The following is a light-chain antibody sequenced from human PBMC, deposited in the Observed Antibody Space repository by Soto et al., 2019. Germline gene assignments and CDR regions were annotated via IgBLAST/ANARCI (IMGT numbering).Light chain of an antibody. CDR2: DNN. CDR1: SSNIGKNY. Sequence: QSVLTQPPSVSAAPGQKVTISCSGSSSNIGKNYVSWYQRLPGTAPKLLIYDNNERSSGIPDRFSGSKSGTSATLGIAGLQTGDEADYYCGTWDTSLSAVVFGGGNQLTVL. J-gene: IGLJ2*01. CDR3: GTWDTSLSAVV. V-gene: IGLV1-51*01.